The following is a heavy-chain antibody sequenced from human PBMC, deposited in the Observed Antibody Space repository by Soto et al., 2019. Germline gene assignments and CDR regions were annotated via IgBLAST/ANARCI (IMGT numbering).Heavy chain of an antibody. CDR2: ISAYNGNT. D-gene: IGHD3-22*01. V-gene: IGHV1-18*01. CDR1: GYTFTSYG. CDR3: AREVDSSGYYYTRYFQH. J-gene: IGHJ1*01. Sequence: ASVKVSCTASGYTFTSYGISWVRQAPGQGLEWMGWISAYNGNTNYAQKFQGRVTITADKSTSTAYMELSSLRSEDTAVYYCAREVDSSGYYYTRYFQHWGQGTLVTVSS.